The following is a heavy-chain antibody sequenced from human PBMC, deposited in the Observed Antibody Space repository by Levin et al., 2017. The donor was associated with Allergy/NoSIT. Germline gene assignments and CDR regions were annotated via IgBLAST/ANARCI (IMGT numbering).Heavy chain of an antibody. D-gene: IGHD2-2*01. CDR2: ISYDGSIK. CDR3: AKALGCSSSSCYSPGAFDI. J-gene: IGHJ3*02. CDR1: GFTFSSYG. V-gene: IGHV3-30*18. Sequence: LSLTCAASGFTFSSYGMHWVRQAPGKGLEWVAVISYDGSIKYNADSVKGRFAISRDNSKNTLYLQMNSLRAEDTAVYYCAKALGCSSSSCYSPGAFDIWGQGTMVTVSS.